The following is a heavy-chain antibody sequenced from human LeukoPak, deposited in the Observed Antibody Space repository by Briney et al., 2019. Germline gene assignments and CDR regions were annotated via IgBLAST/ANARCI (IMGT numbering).Heavy chain of an antibody. V-gene: IGHV3-74*01. CDR3: VRDGDDYNFDY. D-gene: IGHD5-24*01. CDR2: FKGDGSFK. J-gene: IGHJ4*02. CDR1: GFTFRNYW. Sequence: PGGSLRLSCAASGFTFRNYWMHWVRQAPGKGLVWVSRFKGDGSFKDYADSVRGRFTIYRDNAKNTLYLQLYSLRAQDKAAYYCVRDGDDYNFDYWGQGSLVTVSS.